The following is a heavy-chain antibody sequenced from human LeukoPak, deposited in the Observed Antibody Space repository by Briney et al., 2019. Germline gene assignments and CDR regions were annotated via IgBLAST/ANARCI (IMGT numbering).Heavy chain of an antibody. CDR1: GFTFSSYG. CDR2: IWYDGSNK. CDR3: ARGQRGYSYGSFDY. D-gene: IGHD5-18*01. V-gene: IGHV3-33*01. Sequence: GRSLRLPCAASGFTFSSYGMHWVRQAPGKGLEWVAVIWYDGSNKYYADSVKGRFTISRDNSKNTLYLQMNSLRAEDTAVYYCARGQRGYSYGSFDYWGQGTLVTVSS. J-gene: IGHJ4*02.